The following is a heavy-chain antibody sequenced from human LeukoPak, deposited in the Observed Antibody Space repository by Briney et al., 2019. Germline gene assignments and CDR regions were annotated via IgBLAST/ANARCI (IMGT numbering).Heavy chain of an antibody. Sequence: SETLSLTCTVSGDSISSSSYYWGWIRQPPGKGLEWIGQIFHSGSTSYSPSLKSRVTISVDKSKNQFSLRLTSVTAADTAVYYCARMSRYDFWSGYYIGPFDYWGQGTLVTVSS. CDR1: GDSISSSSYY. CDR3: ARMSRYDFWSGYYIGPFDY. CDR2: IFHSGST. D-gene: IGHD3-3*01. V-gene: IGHV4-39*07. J-gene: IGHJ4*02.